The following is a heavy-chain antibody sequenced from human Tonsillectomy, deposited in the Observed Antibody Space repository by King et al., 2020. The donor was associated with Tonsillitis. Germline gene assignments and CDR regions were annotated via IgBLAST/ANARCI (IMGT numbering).Heavy chain of an antibody. CDR3: ASVVPVAGTRWDYFDY. V-gene: IGHV1-2*02. CDR1: GDTFIGQY. D-gene: IGHD6-19*01. CDR2: INTLSGGI. J-gene: IGHJ4*02. Sequence: QLVQSGAEVKKPGASVKVSCKSSGDTFIGQYMHWVRQAPGQGLEWMGWINTLSGGINYAQKFQGRVTMTRDTSISTAYMDLRSLRSDDTAVYYCASVVPVAGTRWDYFDYWGQGTLVTVSS.